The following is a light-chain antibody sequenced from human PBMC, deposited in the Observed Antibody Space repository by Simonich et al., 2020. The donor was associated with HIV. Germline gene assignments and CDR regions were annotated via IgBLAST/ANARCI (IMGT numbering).Light chain of an antibody. J-gene: IGLJ3*02. CDR2: EGS. V-gene: IGLV2-23*01. Sequence: QSALTQPASVSGSPGQSITIPCPGTSSDVGSYNLVSWYHQHPGKAPKVIIYEGSARPSGVSNRFSGSSSGNTASLTISGLQAEDEADYYCCSYAGSSTFWVFGGGTKLTVL. CDR1: SSDVGSYNL. CDR3: CSYAGSSTFWV.